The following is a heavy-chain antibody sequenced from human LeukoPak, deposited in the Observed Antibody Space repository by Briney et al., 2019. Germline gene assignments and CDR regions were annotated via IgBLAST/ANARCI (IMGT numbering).Heavy chain of an antibody. J-gene: IGHJ4*02. CDR2: ISYDGSNK. CDR3: ARDILYCGGDCYFDY. CDR1: GFTFSSYA. Sequence: PGGSLRLSCAASGFTFSSYAMHWVRQAPGKGLEWVAVISYDGSNKYYADSVKGRFTISRDNANNTLYLQMNSLRAEDTAVYYCARDILYCGGDCYFDYWGQGTLVTVSS. V-gene: IGHV3-30*04. D-gene: IGHD2-21*02.